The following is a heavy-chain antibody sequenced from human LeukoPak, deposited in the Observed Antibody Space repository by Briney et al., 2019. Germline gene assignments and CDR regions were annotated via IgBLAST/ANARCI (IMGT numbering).Heavy chain of an antibody. Sequence: GGSLRLSCAPSGFTFSSYAMSWVRQAPGKGLEWVSAMSASGGGTYYADSVKGRVTISRDNSKNTLYLQMNSLRAEDTAVYYCAKDSSSGWYYFDYWGQGTLVTVSS. D-gene: IGHD6-19*01. CDR2: MSASGGGT. V-gene: IGHV3-23*01. CDR1: GFTFSSYA. J-gene: IGHJ4*02. CDR3: AKDSSSGWYYFDY.